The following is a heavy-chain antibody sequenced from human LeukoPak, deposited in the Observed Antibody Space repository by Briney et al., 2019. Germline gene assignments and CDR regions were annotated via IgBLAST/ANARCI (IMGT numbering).Heavy chain of an antibody. CDR1: AFIFSGHW. D-gene: IGHD3-10*01. Sequence: PGGSLRLSCEGSAFIFSGHWMNWVRQTPGKGLEWVASIKEDGSERQYVDSVKGRFSISRDNTKGSLFLQLNSLRAEDTAVYYCARSGFGEWTGNYYYYYGMDVWGQGTTVTVSS. J-gene: IGHJ6*02. CDR3: ARSGFGEWTGNYYYYYGMDV. CDR2: IKEDGSER. V-gene: IGHV3-7*03.